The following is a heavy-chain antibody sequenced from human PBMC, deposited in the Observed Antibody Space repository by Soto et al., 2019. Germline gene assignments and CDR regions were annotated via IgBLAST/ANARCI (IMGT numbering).Heavy chain of an antibody. CDR1: GFTFSNAW. V-gene: IGHV3-15*07. CDR2: IKSKTDGGTT. J-gene: IGHJ6*02. Sequence: GGSLRLSCAASGFTFSNAWMNWVRQAPGKGLEWVGRIKSKTDGGTTDYAAPVKGRFTISRDDSKNTLYLQMNSLKTEDTAVYYCTTTRRLLWFGELSCGMDVWGQGTTVTAP. CDR3: TTTRRLLWFGELSCGMDV. D-gene: IGHD3-10*01.